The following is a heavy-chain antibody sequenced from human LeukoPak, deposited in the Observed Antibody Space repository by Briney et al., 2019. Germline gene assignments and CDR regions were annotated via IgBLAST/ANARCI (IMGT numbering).Heavy chain of an antibody. CDR1: GFTFSYYA. V-gene: IGHV3-64D*06. D-gene: IGHD7-27*01. CDR3: VKDYETINWGRLDY. J-gene: IGHJ4*02. Sequence: PGGSLRLSCSASGFTFSYYAMHWVRQAPGKGLEHVSGISSNGGTTYYADSVKGRFTISGDNSKNTLYLQMSSLRAEDTAVYYCVKDYETINWGRLDYWGQGTLVTVSS. CDR2: ISSNGGTT.